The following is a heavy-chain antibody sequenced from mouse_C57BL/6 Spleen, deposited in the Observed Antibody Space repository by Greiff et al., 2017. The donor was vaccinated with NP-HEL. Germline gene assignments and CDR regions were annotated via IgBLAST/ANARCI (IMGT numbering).Heavy chain of an antibody. D-gene: IGHD2-4*01. J-gene: IGHJ4*01. CDR2: ISDGGSYT. Sequence: EVQRVESGGGLVKPGGSLKLSCAASGFTFSSYAMSWVRQTPEKRLEWVATISDGGSYTYYPDNVKGRFTISRDNAKNNLYLQMSHLKSEDTAMYYCARWDYDGGDYYAMDYWGQGTSVTVSS. V-gene: IGHV5-4*01. CDR3: ARWDYDGGDYYAMDY. CDR1: GFTFSSYA.